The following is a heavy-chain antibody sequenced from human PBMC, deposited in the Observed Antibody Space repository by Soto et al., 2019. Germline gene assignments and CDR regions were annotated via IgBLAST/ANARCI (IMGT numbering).Heavy chain of an antibody. Sequence: ASMKVSCKASGYTFTGYYMHWVRQAPGQRLVWMGWINPNSGGTNYAQKFQGWVTMTRDTSISTAYMELSRLRSDDTAVYYCARASGITIFGVVPRSSMDVWGQGTTVTVSS. CDR3: ARASGITIFGVVPRSSMDV. CDR2: INPNSGGT. CDR1: GYTFTGYY. D-gene: IGHD3-3*01. V-gene: IGHV1-2*04. J-gene: IGHJ6*02.